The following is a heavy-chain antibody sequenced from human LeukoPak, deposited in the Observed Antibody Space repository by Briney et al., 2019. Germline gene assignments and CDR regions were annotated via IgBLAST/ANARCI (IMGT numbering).Heavy chain of an antibody. CDR1: GCTFTSYY. V-gene: IGHV1-46*01. Sequence: GASVKVSCKASGCTFTSYYMHWVRQAPGQGLEWMGIINPSGGSTSYAQKFQGRVTMTRDTSTSTVYMEPSSLRSEDTAVYYCARGLGIAVAGLYFDYWGQGTLVTVSS. D-gene: IGHD6-19*01. CDR2: INPSGGST. J-gene: IGHJ4*02. CDR3: ARGLGIAVAGLYFDY.